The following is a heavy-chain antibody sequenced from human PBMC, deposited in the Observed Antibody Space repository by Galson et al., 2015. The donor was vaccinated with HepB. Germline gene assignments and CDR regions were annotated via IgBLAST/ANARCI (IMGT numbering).Heavy chain of an antibody. CDR1: GFTFSSYG. CDR3: AKDRYSSSPEYFDY. Sequence: SLRLSCAASGFTFSSYGMHWVRQAPGKGLEWVAFIRYDGSNKYYADSVKGRFTISRDNSKNTLYLQMNSLRAEDTAVYYCAKDRYSSSPEYFDYWGQGTLVTVSS. CDR2: IRYDGSNK. D-gene: IGHD6-13*01. J-gene: IGHJ4*02. V-gene: IGHV3-30*02.